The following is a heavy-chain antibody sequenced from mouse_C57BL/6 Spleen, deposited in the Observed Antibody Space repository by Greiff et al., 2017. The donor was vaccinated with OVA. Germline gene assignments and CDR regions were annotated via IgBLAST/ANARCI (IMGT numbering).Heavy chain of an antibody. CDR3: ARYRSSYGWYFDV. D-gene: IGHD1-1*01. CDR1: GYTFTSYW. V-gene: IGHV1-69*01. CDR2: IDPSDSYT. Sequence: VQLQQPGAELVMPGASVKLSCKASGYTFTSYWMHWVKQRPGQGLEWIGEIDPSDSYTNYNQKFKGKSTLTVDKSSSTAYMQLSSLTSEDSAVYYCARYRSSYGWYFDVWGTGTTVTVSS. J-gene: IGHJ1*03.